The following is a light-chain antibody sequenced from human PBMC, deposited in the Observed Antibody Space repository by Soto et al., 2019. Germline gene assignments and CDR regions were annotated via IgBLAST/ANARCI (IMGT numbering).Light chain of an antibody. J-gene: IGLJ2*01. CDR2: EVS. Sequence: QSALTQPASVSGSPGQSITISCTGTSSDVGGYNYVSWYQQHPGKARKLMIYEVSNRPSGVSNRFSGSKSGNTASLTISGLQAEDEADYYCSSYTSSSTVVFGGGTKLTVL. CDR3: SSYTSSSTVV. V-gene: IGLV2-14*01. CDR1: SSDVGGYNY.